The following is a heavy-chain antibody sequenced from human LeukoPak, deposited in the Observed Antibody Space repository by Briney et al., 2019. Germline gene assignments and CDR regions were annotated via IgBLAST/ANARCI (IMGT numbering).Heavy chain of an antibody. D-gene: IGHD3-9*01. CDR1: SFSNYN. J-gene: IGHJ4*02. CDR2: IYYSGST. Sequence: SFSNYNMNWIRQPPGKGLEWIGSIYYSGSTYYNPSLKSRVTISVDTSKNQFSLKLSSVTAADTAVYYCARQGRGYFDWLLPADYWGQGTLVTVSS. CDR3: ARQGRGYFDWLLPADY. V-gene: IGHV4-39*01.